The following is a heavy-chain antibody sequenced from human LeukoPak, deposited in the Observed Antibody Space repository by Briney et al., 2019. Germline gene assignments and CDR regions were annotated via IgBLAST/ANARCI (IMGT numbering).Heavy chain of an antibody. CDR1: GYTFTSYY. D-gene: IGHD3-22*01. CDR2: INPSGGST. Sequence: ASVKVSCKASGYTFTSYYMHWVRQAPGQGLEWMGIINPSGGSTSYAQKFQGRVTMTRDTSTSTVYMELSSLRSEDTAVYYCARVSSAAANYYDSSGYQGYFDYWGQGTLVTVSS. V-gene: IGHV1-46*01. J-gene: IGHJ4*02. CDR3: ARVSSAAANYYDSSGYQGYFDY.